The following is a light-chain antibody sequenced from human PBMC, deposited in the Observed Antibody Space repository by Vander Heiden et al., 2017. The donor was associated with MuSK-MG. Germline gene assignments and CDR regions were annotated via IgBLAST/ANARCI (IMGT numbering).Light chain of an antibody. Sequence: EIVMTHSPATLSVSPGERATHSCRASQSVSNNLAWYQQKPGQAPRLLVYGASTRTTGIPARFSGSGSGTEFTLTISSLQSEDSAVYYCQQYDNWPLTFGGGTKVEIK. V-gene: IGKV3-15*01. CDR3: QQYDNWPLT. J-gene: IGKJ4*01. CDR2: GAS. CDR1: QSVSNN.